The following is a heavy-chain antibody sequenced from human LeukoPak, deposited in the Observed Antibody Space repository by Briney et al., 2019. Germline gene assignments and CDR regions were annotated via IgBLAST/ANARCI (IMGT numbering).Heavy chain of an antibody. J-gene: IGHJ6*02. D-gene: IGHD3-22*01. CDR3: ASSVVVITTEYYYYGMDV. CDR1: GGSLTYYY. CDR2: IYYSGST. V-gene: IGHV4-59*01. Sequence: SETLSLTCTVSGGSLTYYYWTWIRQSPGRRPEWIGYIYYSGSTNYNPSLESRVAFSVDTSKNQVSLKLSSVTAADTAVYYCASSVVVITTEYYYYGMDVWGQGTTVTVSS.